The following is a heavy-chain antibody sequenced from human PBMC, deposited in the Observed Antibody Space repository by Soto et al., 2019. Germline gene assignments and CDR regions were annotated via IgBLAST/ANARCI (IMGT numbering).Heavy chain of an antibody. Sequence: ETLSLTCTVSGGSISSYYWSWIRQPAGKGLEWIGRICTSGSTNYNPSLKSRVTMSVDTSKNQFSLKLGSVTAADTAVYYCAREELPYSSSWLLYGMDVWGQGTTVTVSS. D-gene: IGHD6-13*01. V-gene: IGHV4-4*07. CDR2: ICTSGST. CDR1: GGSISSYY. J-gene: IGHJ6*02. CDR3: AREELPYSSSWLLYGMDV.